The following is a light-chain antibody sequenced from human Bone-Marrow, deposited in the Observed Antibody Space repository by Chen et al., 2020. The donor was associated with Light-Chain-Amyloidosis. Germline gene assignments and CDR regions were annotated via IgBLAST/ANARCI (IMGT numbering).Light chain of an antibody. CDR3: QQYNSHSRA. CDR1: QSISKW. Sequence: DIQMTQSPSTLSASVGDRVTITCRASQSISKWLACYQQKPGKAPKLLIFDASTLESGVPSRFSGSGSGTEFTLTISSLQPDDFATYHCQQYNSHSRAFGQGTTVEIK. V-gene: IGKV1-5*01. CDR2: DAS. J-gene: IGKJ1*01.